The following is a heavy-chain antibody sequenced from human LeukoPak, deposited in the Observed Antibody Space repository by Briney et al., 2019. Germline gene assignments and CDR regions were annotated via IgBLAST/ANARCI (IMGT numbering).Heavy chain of an antibody. CDR1: GGSISSYY. CDR3: ARHYGDYRYYFDY. J-gene: IGHJ4*02. CDR2: IYYSGST. D-gene: IGHD4-17*01. V-gene: IGHV4-59*08. Sequence: SETLSLTCTVSGGSISSYYWSWIRQPPGKGLEWIGYIYYSGSTNYNPSLKSRVTISVDTSKNQFSLKLSSVTAADTAAYYCARHYGDYRYYFDYWGQGTLVTVSS.